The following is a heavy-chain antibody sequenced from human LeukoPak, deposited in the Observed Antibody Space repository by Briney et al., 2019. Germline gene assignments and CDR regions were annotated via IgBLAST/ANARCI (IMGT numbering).Heavy chain of an antibody. CDR2: ISYDGSNK. CDR3: ARDHIWFGEAYYYHYGMDV. Sequence: PGGSLRLSCAASGFTFSSYAMHWVRQAPGKGLEWVAVISYDGSNKYYADSVKGRFTISRDNAKNSLYLQMNSLRAEDTAVYYCARDHIWFGEAYYYHYGMDVWGQGTTVTVSS. J-gene: IGHJ6*02. V-gene: IGHV3-30-3*01. CDR1: GFTFSSYA. D-gene: IGHD3-10*01.